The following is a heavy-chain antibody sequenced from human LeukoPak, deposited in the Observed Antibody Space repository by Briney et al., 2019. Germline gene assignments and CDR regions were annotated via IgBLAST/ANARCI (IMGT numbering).Heavy chain of an antibody. CDR2: ISYDGSNK. CDR1: GFTFSNYA. CDR3: ARDYWDPYSKNYYYGMDG. Sequence: RPGGSLRLSCAASGFTFSNYAMHWVRRAPGKGLEWVAVISYDGSNKYYADSVKGRFTISRDNSKNTLYLQMNSLRAEDTAVYYCARDYWDPYSKNYYYGMDGWGQGTTVTVSS. V-gene: IGHV3-30-3*01. D-gene: IGHD4-11*01. J-gene: IGHJ6*02.